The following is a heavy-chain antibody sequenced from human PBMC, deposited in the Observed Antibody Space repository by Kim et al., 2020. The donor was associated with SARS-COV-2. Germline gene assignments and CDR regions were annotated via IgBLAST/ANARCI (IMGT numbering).Heavy chain of an antibody. CDR2: ISGSGGST. CDR3: AKDPRIVVVTATYGGYFDY. CDR1: GFTFSSYA. J-gene: IGHJ4*02. D-gene: IGHD2-21*02. Sequence: GGSLRLSCAASGFTFSSYAMSWVRQAPGKGLEWVSAISGSGGSTYYADSVKGRFTISRDNSKNTLYLQMNSLRAEDTAVYYCAKDPRIVVVTATYGGYFDYWGQGTLVTVSS. V-gene: IGHV3-23*01.